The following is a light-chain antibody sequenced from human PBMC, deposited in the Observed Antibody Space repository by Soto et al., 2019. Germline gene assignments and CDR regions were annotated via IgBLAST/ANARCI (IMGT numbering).Light chain of an antibody. J-gene: IGKJ1*01. CDR1: QSISSW. V-gene: IGKV1-5*03. CDR2: KAS. Sequence: DIQMTQSPSTLSSSVGDRVTLTCRASQSISSWLAWYQQKPGKAPKLLSYKASSLESGVPSRFRGSGSGTEFTLTISSLKPDDFETYYCQQYNSYSGTFGQGTKVDIK. CDR3: QQYNSYSGT.